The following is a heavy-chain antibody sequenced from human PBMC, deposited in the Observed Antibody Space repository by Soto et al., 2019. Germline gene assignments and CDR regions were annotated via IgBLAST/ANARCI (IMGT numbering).Heavy chain of an antibody. D-gene: IGHD6-6*01. CDR3: ARAGRFIAALPGWFDP. Sequence: NPSETLSLTCTVSGGSISSGDYYWSWIRQPPGKGLEWIGYIYHSGSTYHNPALKSRVILSVDTSKDHFSLKLSSVTVADTAVYFCARAGRFIAALPGWFDPWGQGTLVTVSS. CDR1: GGSISSGDYY. J-gene: IGHJ5*02. V-gene: IGHV4-30-4*01. CDR2: IYHSGST.